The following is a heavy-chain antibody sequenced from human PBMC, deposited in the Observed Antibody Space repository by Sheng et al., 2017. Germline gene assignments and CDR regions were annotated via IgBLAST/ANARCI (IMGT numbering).Heavy chain of an antibody. CDR1: GGTFSSYA. D-gene: IGHD2-15*01. CDR2: IIPIFGTA. Sequence: EQLVQSGAEVKKPGSSVKVSCKASGGTFSSYAISWVRQAPGQGLEWMGGIIPIFGTANYAQKFQGRVTITADESTSTAYMELSSLRSEDTAVYYCARALSGVDIVVVVAATHPHPGYYYGMDVWDQGP. J-gene: IGHJ6*02. V-gene: IGHV1-69*01. CDR3: ARALSGVDIVVVVAATHPHPGYYYGMDV.